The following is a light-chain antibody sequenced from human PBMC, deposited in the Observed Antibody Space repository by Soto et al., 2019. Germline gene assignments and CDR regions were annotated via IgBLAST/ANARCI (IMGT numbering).Light chain of an antibody. CDR2: AAS. CDR1: QTISSW. V-gene: IGKV1-5*01. J-gene: IGKJ5*01. CDR3: QQLFDSPIT. Sequence: DIKMTQSPSTLSGSVGDRVTITCRASQTISSWLAWYQQKPGKAPNLLIYAASTLESGVPSRFSPTVSGTEFSLTITSLQPEDFATYYCQQLFDSPITFGQGTRLEIK.